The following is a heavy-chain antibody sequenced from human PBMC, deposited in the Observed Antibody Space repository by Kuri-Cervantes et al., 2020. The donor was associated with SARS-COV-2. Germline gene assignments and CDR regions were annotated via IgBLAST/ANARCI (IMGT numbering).Heavy chain of an antibody. CDR1: GGSISSYY. J-gene: IGHJ6*02. V-gene: IGHV4-59*01. Sequence: ESLKISCTVSGGSISSYYWSWIRQPPGKGLEWIGYIYYSGSTNYNPSLKSRVTISVDTSKNQFSLKLSSVTAADTAVYYCAREYDFWSGYYHGMDVWGQGTTVTVSS. CDR3: AREYDFWSGYYHGMDV. CDR2: IYYSGST. D-gene: IGHD3-3*01.